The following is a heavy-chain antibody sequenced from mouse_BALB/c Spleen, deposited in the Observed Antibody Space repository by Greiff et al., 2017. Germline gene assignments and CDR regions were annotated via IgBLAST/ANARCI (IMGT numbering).Heavy chain of an antibody. J-gene: IGHJ1*01. Sequence: DVKLVESGGDLVKPGGSLKLSCAASGFTFSSYGMSWVRQTPDKRLEWVATISSGGSYTYYPDSVKGRFTISRDNAKNTLYLQMSSLKSEDTAMYYCARAYYGNYDWYFDVWGAGTTVTVSS. CDR3: ARAYYGNYDWYFDV. V-gene: IGHV5-6*02. D-gene: IGHD2-10*01. CDR2: ISSGGSYT. CDR1: GFTFSSYG.